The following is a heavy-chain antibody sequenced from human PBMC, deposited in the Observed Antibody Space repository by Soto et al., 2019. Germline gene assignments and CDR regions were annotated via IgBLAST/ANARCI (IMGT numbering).Heavy chain of an antibody. CDR2: ISYDGSNK. CDR3: AKAIVGATRHDAFDI. D-gene: IGHD1-26*01. J-gene: IGHJ3*02. Sequence: QVQLVESGGGVVQPGRSLRLSCAASGFTFSSYGMHWVRQAPGKGLEWVAVISYDGSNKYYADSVKGRFTISRDNSKNTLCLKMNSLRAEDTAVYYCAKAIVGATRHDAFDIWGQGTMVTVSS. V-gene: IGHV3-30*18. CDR1: GFTFSSYG.